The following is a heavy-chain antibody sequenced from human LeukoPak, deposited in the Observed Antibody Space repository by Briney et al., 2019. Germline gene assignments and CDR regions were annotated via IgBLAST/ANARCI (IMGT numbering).Heavy chain of an antibody. CDR2: IYYSGST. CDR3: ARHGSRAVAGYFDY. CDR1: VDSIGSYY. V-gene: IGHV4-59*08. D-gene: IGHD6-19*01. J-gene: IGHJ4*02. Sequence: SETLSLTCTVSVDSIGSYYWSGIRQSPGKGLEWIGYIYYSGSTYYNPSLTSRVTISVDTSKNQFSLRLTSVTAADTAVYYCARHGSRAVAGYFDYWGQGTLVTVSS.